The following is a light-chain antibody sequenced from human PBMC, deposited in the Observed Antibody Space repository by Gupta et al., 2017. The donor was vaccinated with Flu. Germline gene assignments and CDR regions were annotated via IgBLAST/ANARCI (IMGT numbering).Light chain of an antibody. J-gene: IGKJ1*01. CDR1: QSVNSNS. V-gene: IGKV3-20*01. Sequence: TLAWSPGDRATLACRASQSVNSNSLAWYQQKPGQAPWLLIYGASNRATGIADRFSGSGSGTDFTLTISRLEPEDFAIYYCRQDGSPLPWTFGQGTKVEIK. CDR2: GAS. CDR3: RQDGSPLPWT.